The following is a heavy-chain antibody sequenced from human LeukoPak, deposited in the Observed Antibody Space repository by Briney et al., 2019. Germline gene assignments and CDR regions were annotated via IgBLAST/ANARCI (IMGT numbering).Heavy chain of an antibody. CDR2: ISSDGSST. J-gene: IGHJ5*01. CDR3: ARENVGYRFGPSWFDS. D-gene: IGHD5-18*01. Sequence: GGSLRLSCAASGFTFSSYWMHWVRQAPRKGLVWVSRISSDGSSTSYADSVKGRFTISRDNAKNTLYLQMNSLRAEDTAVYYCARENVGYRFGPSWFDSWGQGTLVTVSS. V-gene: IGHV3-74*01. CDR1: GFTFSSYW.